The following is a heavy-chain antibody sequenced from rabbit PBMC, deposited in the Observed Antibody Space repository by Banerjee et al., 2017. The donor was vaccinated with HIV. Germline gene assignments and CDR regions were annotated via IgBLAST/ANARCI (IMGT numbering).Heavy chain of an antibody. CDR1: GFDFSSYG. J-gene: IGHJ4*01. Sequence: QEQLVESGGGLVQPGGSLKLSCKASGFDFSSYGVNWVRQAPGKGLEWIGCISTGDGSTYYASWVNGRFSISRENTQNTVSLQMNSLTAADTATYFCVIAGGFENYFNLWGPGTLVTVS. D-gene: IGHD4-2*01. CDR3: VIAGGFENYFNL. CDR2: ISTGDGST. V-gene: IGHV1S47*01.